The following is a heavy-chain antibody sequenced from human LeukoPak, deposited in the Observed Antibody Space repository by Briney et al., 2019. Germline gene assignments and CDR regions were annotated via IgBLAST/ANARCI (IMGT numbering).Heavy chain of an antibody. J-gene: IGHJ4*02. V-gene: IGHV1-2*06. CDR2: INPNSGGT. CDR1: GYTFTGYC. Sequence: ASVEVSCKASGYTFTGYCMHWVRQAPGQGLEWMGRINPNSGGTNYAQKFQGRVTMTRDTSISTAYMELSRLRSDDTAVYYCARVTYYDSSGYYEGDHWGQGTLVTVSS. D-gene: IGHD3-22*01. CDR3: ARVTYYDSSGYYEGDH.